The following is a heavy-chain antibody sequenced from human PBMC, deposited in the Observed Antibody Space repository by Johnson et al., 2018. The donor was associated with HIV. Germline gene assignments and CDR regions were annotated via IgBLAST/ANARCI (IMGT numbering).Heavy chain of an antibody. CDR2: INSDGSST. CDR1: GFTFSDHW. D-gene: IGHD3-10*01. V-gene: IGHV3-74*02. J-gene: IGHJ3*02. CDR3: ARVQLLADDVFNI. Sequence: VQLVESGGGLVQPGGSLRLSCGASGFTFSDHWMQWVRQAPGKGLVWVSRINSDGSSTSYAESVKGRFTISRDNAKNTLYLQMDSLGAEDTAVYYCARVQLLADDVFNIWGQGTMVTVSS.